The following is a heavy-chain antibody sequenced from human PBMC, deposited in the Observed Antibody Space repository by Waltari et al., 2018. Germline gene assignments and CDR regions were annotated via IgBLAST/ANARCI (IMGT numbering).Heavy chain of an antibody. J-gene: IGHJ6*02. CDR1: DFTFSSYA. CDR2: ISYNERNI. D-gene: IGHD3-22*01. CDR3: ARDYCDRTNCHGMDV. Sequence: QVQLVESGGGVVQPGRSLRLSCAASDFTFSSYALHWVRQAAGKGLEWVAVISYNERNIYYVDSVKGRFTISRDNSKKMLYLQMNSLRGEDTAVYYCARDYCDRTNCHGMDVWGQGTTVTVSS. V-gene: IGHV3-30*04.